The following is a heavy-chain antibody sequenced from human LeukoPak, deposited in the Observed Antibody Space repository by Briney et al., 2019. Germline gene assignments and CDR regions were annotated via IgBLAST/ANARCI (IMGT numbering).Heavy chain of an antibody. J-gene: IGHJ5*02. V-gene: IGHV3-23*01. CDR2: VSGSAGGT. CDR1: GFTFSSYA. Sequence: GGSLRLSCAASGFTFSSYAMMWVRQAPGKGLEWVSTVSGSAGGTYYADSVKGRFTISRDNSKNTLYLLMNSLRAEDTAVYYCAKGAAAGLVDWFDPWGQGTLVAVSP. CDR3: AKGAAAGLVDWFDP. D-gene: IGHD6-13*01.